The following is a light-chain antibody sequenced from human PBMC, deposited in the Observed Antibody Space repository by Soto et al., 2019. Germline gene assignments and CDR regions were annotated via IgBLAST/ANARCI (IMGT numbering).Light chain of an antibody. V-gene: IGKV1-5*03. CDR2: GAS. CDR3: QQYHSYWT. Sequence: GDRVTITCRASESISTWLAWYQQKPGKAPKLLIYGASSLESGVPPRFSGDGSGTEFTLTISSLQRDDFGTYYCQQYHSYWTFGQGTKVDIK. CDR1: ESISTW. J-gene: IGKJ1*01.